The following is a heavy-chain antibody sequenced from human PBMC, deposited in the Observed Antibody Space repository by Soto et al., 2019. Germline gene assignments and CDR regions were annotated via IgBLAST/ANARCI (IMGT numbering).Heavy chain of an antibody. V-gene: IGHV3-48*02. Sequence: GGSLRFSCAASGFIFRSYSLNWVRQVPGKGLEWLSYISSSSRITYYADSVKGRFTVSRDNAKNSLYLQMNSLGDEDTAVYYCARDQDIVVAPGAYGMDVWGQGTTVTVSS. D-gene: IGHD2-2*01. CDR1: GFIFRSYS. J-gene: IGHJ6*02. CDR3: ARDQDIVVAPGAYGMDV. CDR2: ISSSSRIT.